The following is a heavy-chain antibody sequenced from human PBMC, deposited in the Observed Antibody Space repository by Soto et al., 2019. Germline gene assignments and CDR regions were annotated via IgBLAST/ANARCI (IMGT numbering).Heavy chain of an antibody. CDR2: IYPGDSDT. Sequence: GESLKISCKGSGYSFTSYWIGWVRQMPGKGLEWMGIIYPGDSDTRYSPSFQGQVTISADKSFSTAYLQWSSLKASDTAMYYCARHLIAAAATPDAFDIGGQGTMVTVSS. V-gene: IGHV5-51*01. CDR1: GYSFTSYW. J-gene: IGHJ3*02. D-gene: IGHD6-13*01. CDR3: ARHLIAAAATPDAFDI.